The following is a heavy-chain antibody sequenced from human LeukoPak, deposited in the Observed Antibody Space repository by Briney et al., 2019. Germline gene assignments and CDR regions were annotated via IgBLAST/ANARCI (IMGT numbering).Heavy chain of an antibody. J-gene: IGHJ5*02. Sequence: ASVKVSCKTSGYTFIAFYMHWVRQAPGQGLEWLGWINPNSGGTFYAQKFQGRVTMARDTSISTAYMELSGLTSDDTAVYYCARSLGVGAAEVNWFDPWGQGTLVTVSS. D-gene: IGHD1-26*01. CDR2: INPNSGGT. CDR3: ARSLGVGAAEVNWFDP. CDR1: GYTFIAFY. V-gene: IGHV1-2*02.